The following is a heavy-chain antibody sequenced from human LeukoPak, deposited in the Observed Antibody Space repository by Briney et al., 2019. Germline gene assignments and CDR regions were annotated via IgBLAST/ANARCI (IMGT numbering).Heavy chain of an antibody. D-gene: IGHD1-14*01. V-gene: IGHV3-48*01. Sequence: PGGSLRLSCAASGFTFRTYPMNWIRQAPGKGLEWVSYISVSSDIIYYADSVKGRFTISRDNAKNTLYLQMNSLRAEDTAVYYCARVGNNLVDYWGQGTLVTVSS. J-gene: IGHJ4*02. CDR2: ISVSSDII. CDR1: GFTFRTYP. CDR3: ARVGNNLVDY.